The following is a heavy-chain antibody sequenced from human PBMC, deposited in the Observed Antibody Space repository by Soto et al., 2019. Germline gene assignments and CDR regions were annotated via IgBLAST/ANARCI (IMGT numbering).Heavy chain of an antibody. D-gene: IGHD3-10*01. Sequence: QLQLQESGSGLVKPSQTLSLTCAVSGGSISSGGYSWSWIRQPPGKGLEWIGYIYHSGRTYYNPALKSRVTISVDRSKNQFSLKRSSVTTADTAVYYCARENNVLPGGYFDYWGQGTLVTVSS. CDR1: GGSISSGGYS. J-gene: IGHJ4*02. CDR3: ARENNVLPGGYFDY. CDR2: IYHSGRT. V-gene: IGHV4-30-2*01.